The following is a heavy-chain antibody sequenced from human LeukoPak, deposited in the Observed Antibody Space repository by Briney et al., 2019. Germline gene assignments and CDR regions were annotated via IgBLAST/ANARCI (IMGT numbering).Heavy chain of an antibody. D-gene: IGHD4/OR15-4a*01. V-gene: IGHV1-2*06. Sequence: GASVKVSCKASGYTFTGYYMHWVRQAPGQGLEWMGRINPNSGGTNYAQKFQGRVTMTRDTSISTAYMVLSRLRSDDTAVYYCALHFMVNGGSDYFDYWGQGTLVTVSS. CDR1: GYTFTGYY. J-gene: IGHJ4*02. CDR2: INPNSGGT. CDR3: ALHFMVNGGSDYFDY.